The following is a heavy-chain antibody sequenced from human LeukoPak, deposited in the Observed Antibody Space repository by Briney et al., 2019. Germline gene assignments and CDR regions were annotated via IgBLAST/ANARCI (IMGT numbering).Heavy chain of an antibody. J-gene: IGHJ6*03. Sequence: SGTLSLTCAVSGGSISSSNWWSWVRQPPGKGLEWIGSIHYSGSTYYNPSLKSRVTISVDTSKNQFSLKLSSVTAADTAVYYCARDDRAKRIITMVRGAFYYMDVWGKGTTVTVSS. CDR1: GGSISSSNW. CDR2: IHYSGST. V-gene: IGHV4-4*02. D-gene: IGHD3-10*01. CDR3: ARDDRAKRIITMVRGAFYYMDV.